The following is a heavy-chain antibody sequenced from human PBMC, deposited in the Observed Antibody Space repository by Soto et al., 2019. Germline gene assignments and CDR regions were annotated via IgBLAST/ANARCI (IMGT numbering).Heavy chain of an antibody. V-gene: IGHV4-31*03. J-gene: IGHJ4*02. CDR3: ARAGIRYDSCGYGI. D-gene: IGHD3-22*01. CDR2: IYYSGST. CDR1: GGSISSGGYY. Sequence: QVQLQESGPGLVKPSQTLSLTCTVSGGSISSGGYYWSWIRQHPGKGLEWIGYIYYSGSTYYNPSPQRRAPLTVYTSNDQFHRELSSVTAADTAVYYCARAGIRYDSCGYGIWGQGTLVTVSS.